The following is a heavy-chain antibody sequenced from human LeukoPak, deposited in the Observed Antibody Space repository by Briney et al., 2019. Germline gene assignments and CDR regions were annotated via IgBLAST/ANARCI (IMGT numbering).Heavy chain of an antibody. CDR2: ISSSSSYI. J-gene: IGHJ4*02. CDR1: GFTFSSYS. V-gene: IGHV3-21*01. D-gene: IGHD5-12*01. Sequence: PGGSLRLSCAASGFTFSSYSMNWVRQAPGKGLEWVSSISSSSSYIYYADSVKGRFNISRDKAKNSLYLQMNSLRAEDTAIYYCAREGMVATFDYWGQGTLVTVSS. CDR3: AREGMVATFDY.